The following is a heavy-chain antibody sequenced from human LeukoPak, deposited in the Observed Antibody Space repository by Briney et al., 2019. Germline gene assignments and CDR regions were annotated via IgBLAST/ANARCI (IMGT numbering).Heavy chain of an antibody. V-gene: IGHV3-7*01. CDR1: GFTFSSYW. Sequence: GGSLRLSCAASGFTFSSYWMSWVRQAPGKGLEWVANIKQDGSEKYYVDSVKGRFTISRDNAKNSLYLQMNSLRAEDTAVYYCARDGDYYGSGSYYNYIDYWGQGTLVTVSS. D-gene: IGHD3-10*01. J-gene: IGHJ4*02. CDR2: IKQDGSEK. CDR3: ARDGDYYGSGSYYNYIDY.